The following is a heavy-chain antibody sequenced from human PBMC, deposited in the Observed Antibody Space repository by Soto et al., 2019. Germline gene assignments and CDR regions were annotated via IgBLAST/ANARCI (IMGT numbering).Heavy chain of an antibody. Sequence: QITLKESGPTLVKPTQTLTLTCTFSGFSLSTSGVGVGWFRQPPGKALEWLALIYWDDDNRYSPSLKSRLTRTKDTSKSPVVLTVTDMYPMDTATYYCAHYISSAPAGWFDPWGQGTLVIVSS. CDR3: AHYISSAPAGWFDP. D-gene: IGHD3-9*01. J-gene: IGHJ5*02. CDR1: GFSLSTSGVG. V-gene: IGHV2-5*02. CDR2: IYWDDDN.